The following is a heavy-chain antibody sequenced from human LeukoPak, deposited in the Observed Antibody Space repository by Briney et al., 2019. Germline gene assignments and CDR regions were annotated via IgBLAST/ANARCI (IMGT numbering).Heavy chain of an antibody. J-gene: IGHJ4*02. CDR3: AKVSYDYVWGSYRPRTYYFDY. CDR2: ISGSGGST. D-gene: IGHD3-16*02. Sequence: PGGSLRLSCAASGFTFSSYAMSWVRQAPGEGLEWVSAISGSGGSTYYADSVKGRFTISRDNSKNTLYLQMNSLRAEDTAVYYCAKVSYDYVWGSYRPRTYYFDYWGQGTLVTVSS. V-gene: IGHV3-23*01. CDR1: GFTFSSYA.